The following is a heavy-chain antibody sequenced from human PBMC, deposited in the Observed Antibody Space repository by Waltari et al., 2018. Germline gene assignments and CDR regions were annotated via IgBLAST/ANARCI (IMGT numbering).Heavy chain of an antibody. V-gene: IGHV1-69*05. Sequence: QVQLVQSGAEVKKPGSSVKVSCKASGGTFSSYAISWVRQAPGQGLAWMGGIIPIFGTANYAQKFQGRVTITTDESTSTAYMELSSLRSEDTAVYYCASVGKLIVATISQMPYGMDVWGQGTTVTVSS. D-gene: IGHD5-12*01. J-gene: IGHJ6*02. CDR1: GGTFSSYA. CDR2: IIPIFGTA. CDR3: ASVGKLIVATISQMPYGMDV.